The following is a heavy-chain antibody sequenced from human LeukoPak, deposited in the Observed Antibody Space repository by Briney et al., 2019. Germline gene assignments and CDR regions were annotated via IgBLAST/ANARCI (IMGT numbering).Heavy chain of an antibody. D-gene: IGHD2-21*01. CDR1: GYSISSGYY. CDR2: IYHSGST. CDR3: ASLLLAGFDY. Sequence: SGTLSLTCTVSGYSISSGYYWGWIRQPPGKGLEWIGTIYHSGSTYYNPSLKSLVTISVDTSKNQFSLKLSSVTAADTAVYYCASLLLAGFDYWGQGMLVTVSS. V-gene: IGHV4-38-2*02. J-gene: IGHJ4*02.